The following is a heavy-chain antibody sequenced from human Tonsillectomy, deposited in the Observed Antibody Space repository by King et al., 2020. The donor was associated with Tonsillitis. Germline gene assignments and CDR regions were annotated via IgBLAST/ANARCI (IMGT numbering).Heavy chain of an antibody. J-gene: IGHJ4*02. CDR1: GFTFSSYA. CDR3: AKDREGYFDY. Sequence: VQLVESGGGLVQPGGSLRLSCAASGFTFSSYAMSWVRQSPGKGLEWVSAISGSGDRTYYPDSVKGLFTISRDNSKTTLYLQMNSLRAEDTAVYYCAKDREGYFDYWGQGTLVSVSS. V-gene: IGHV3-23*04. CDR2: ISGSGDRT. D-gene: IGHD1-26*01.